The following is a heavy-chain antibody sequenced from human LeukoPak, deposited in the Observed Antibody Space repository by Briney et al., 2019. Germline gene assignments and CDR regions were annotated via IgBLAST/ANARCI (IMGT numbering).Heavy chain of an antibody. D-gene: IGHD3-10*01. CDR2: IWYDGSNK. Sequence: PGRSLRLSCAASGFTFSSYGMHWVRQAPGKGLEWVAVIWYDGSNKYYADSVKGRFTISRDNSKNTLYLQMNTLSAEDTAVYYCARGLAAELWFGELSGWFDPWGQGTLVTVSS. V-gene: IGHV3-33*01. J-gene: IGHJ5*02. CDR1: GFTFSSYG. CDR3: ARGLAAELWFGELSGWFDP.